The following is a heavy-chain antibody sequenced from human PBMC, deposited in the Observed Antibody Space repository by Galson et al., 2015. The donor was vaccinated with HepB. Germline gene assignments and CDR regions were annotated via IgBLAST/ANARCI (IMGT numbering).Heavy chain of an antibody. CDR3: ARGTIAVAGTFDY. CDR2: ISSSGSTI. V-gene: IGHV3-48*03. J-gene: IGHJ4*02. D-gene: IGHD6-19*01. Sequence: SLRLSCAASGFTFSSYEMNWVRQAPGKGLEWVSYISSSGSTIYYADSVKGRFTISRDNAKNSLYLQMNSLRAEDTAVYYCARGTIAVAGTFDYWGQGTLVTVSS. CDR1: GFTFSSYE.